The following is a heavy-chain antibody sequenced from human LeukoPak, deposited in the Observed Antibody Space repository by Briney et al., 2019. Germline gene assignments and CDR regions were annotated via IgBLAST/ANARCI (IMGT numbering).Heavy chain of an antibody. CDR1: GGSVSSGGYY. D-gene: IGHD4-23*01. Sequence: SETLSLTCTVSGGSVSSGGYYWSWIRQHPGKGLEWIGYIYYSGSTYYNPPLKSRVTISVDTSKNQFSLKLSSVAAADTAAYYCARPRRWLDAFDIWGQGTMVTVSS. CDR3: ARPRRWLDAFDI. V-gene: IGHV4-31*03. CDR2: IYYSGST. J-gene: IGHJ3*02.